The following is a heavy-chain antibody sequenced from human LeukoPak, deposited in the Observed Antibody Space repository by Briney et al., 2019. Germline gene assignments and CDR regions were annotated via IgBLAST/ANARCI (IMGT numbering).Heavy chain of an antibody. J-gene: IGHJ4*02. CDR2: IYYSGST. CDR3: ARARVYYGSGSYGY. CDR1: GGSISSYY. V-gene: IGHV4-59*01. D-gene: IGHD3-10*01. Sequence: SETLSLTCTVSGGSISSYYWSWIRQPPGKGLEWIGYIYYSGSTNYNPSLKSRVTISVDTSKNQFSLKLSSVTAADTAVYYCARARVYYGSGSYGYWGQGTLVTVSS.